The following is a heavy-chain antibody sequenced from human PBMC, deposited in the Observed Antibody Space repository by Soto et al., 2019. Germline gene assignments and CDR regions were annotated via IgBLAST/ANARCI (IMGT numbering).Heavy chain of an antibody. Sequence: GGSLRLSCAASGFTFNSYSMSWVRQTPGKGLEWVSYISSTSGTIYYADSVKGRFTISRDNAKNSLYLQMNSLRDEDTAVYYCARVYGSGYTFDYWGQGTLVTVSS. CDR1: GFTFNSYS. CDR3: ARVYGSGYTFDY. D-gene: IGHD3-22*01. CDR2: ISSTSGTI. J-gene: IGHJ4*02. V-gene: IGHV3-48*02.